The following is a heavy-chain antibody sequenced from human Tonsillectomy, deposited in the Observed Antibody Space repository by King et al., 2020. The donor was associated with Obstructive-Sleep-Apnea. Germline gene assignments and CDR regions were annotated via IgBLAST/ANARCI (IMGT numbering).Heavy chain of an antibody. CDR1: GFTFRNYG. CDR2: MRTGGRDK. CDR3: AKPLRRAFGDYFDY. V-gene: IGHV3-30*02. J-gene: IGHJ4*02. Sequence: VQLVESGGGVVQPGGSLRLSCAASGFTFRNYGMHWVRQAPGKGLDWVAFMRTGGRDKYYKDSVKGRFTIPRDRSKHTLYLEMNSLRNEDTAVYYCAKPLRRAFGDYFDYWGQGTLVTGSS. D-gene: IGHD3-16*01.